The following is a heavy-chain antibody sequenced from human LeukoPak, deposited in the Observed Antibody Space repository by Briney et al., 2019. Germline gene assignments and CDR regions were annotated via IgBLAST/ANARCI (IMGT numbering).Heavy chain of an antibody. V-gene: IGHV4-61*02. Sequence: SETLSLTCTVSGGSISSGTYFWSWIRQPAGKGLEWIGRIYTSGSTNYNPSLKSPVTMSVDTSRNQFSLRLSSVTAADTAVYYCASEVPASIDYFQHWGQGTLVTVSS. D-gene: IGHD2-2*02. J-gene: IGHJ1*01. CDR2: IYTSGST. CDR1: GGSISSGTYF. CDR3: ASEVPASIDYFQH.